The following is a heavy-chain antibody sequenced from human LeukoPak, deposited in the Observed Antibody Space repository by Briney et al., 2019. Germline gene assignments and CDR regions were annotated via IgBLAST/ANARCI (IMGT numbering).Heavy chain of an antibody. V-gene: IGHV1-2*02. Sequence: ASVKASCKASGYTFIGHYIHWVRQAPGQGLEWMGWMNPDSGGTNYAQKFQDRVTMNRDTSITTAYMELSRLTSDDTAIYYCARIMEYYDFTPRGFDIWGQGTMVAVSS. D-gene: IGHD3/OR15-3a*01. J-gene: IGHJ3*02. CDR3: ARIMEYYDFTPRGFDI. CDR2: MNPDSGGT. CDR1: GYTFIGHY.